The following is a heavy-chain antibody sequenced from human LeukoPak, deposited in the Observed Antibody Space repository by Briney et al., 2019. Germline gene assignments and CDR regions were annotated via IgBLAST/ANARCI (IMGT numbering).Heavy chain of an antibody. Sequence: ASVTVSFKASGYTFTSYYMHWVRQAPGQGLEWMGIINPSGGSTSYAQKFQGRVTMTRDTSTSTVYMELSSLRSEDTAVYYCARGVERVTIFGVVTPGGWFDPWGQGTLVTVSS. D-gene: IGHD3-3*01. J-gene: IGHJ5*02. V-gene: IGHV1-46*01. CDR3: ARGVERVTIFGVVTPGGWFDP. CDR1: GYTFTSYY. CDR2: INPSGGST.